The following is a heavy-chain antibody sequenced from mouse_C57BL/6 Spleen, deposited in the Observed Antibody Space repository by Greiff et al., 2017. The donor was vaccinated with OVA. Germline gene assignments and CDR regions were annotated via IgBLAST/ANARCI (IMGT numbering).Heavy chain of an antibody. Sequence: VQLQQSGAELVRPGASVKLSCKASGYTFTDYYINWVKQRPGQGLEWIARIYPGSGNTYYNEKFKGKATLTAEKSSSTAYMQLSSLTSEDSAVYFCARSNGYDGYYFDYWGQGTTLTVSS. V-gene: IGHV1-76*01. J-gene: IGHJ2*01. CDR3: ARSNGYDGYYFDY. CDR2: IYPGSGNT. CDR1: GYTFTDYY. D-gene: IGHD2-2*01.